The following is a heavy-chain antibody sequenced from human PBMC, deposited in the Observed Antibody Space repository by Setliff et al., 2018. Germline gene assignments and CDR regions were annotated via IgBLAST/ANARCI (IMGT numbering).Heavy chain of an antibody. V-gene: IGHV3-15*01. CDR2: IKSKTDGGTT. CDR1: GFTFSNAW. J-gene: IGHJ4*02. CDR3: TTAPLAAASTC. D-gene: IGHD6-13*01. Sequence: GESLKISCAASGFTFSNAWMGWVRQAPGKGLEWVGRIKSKTDGGTTDYAAPVKGRFTISRDDSKNTLYLQMNSLKTEDTAVYYCTTAPLAAASTCWGQGTLVTVSS.